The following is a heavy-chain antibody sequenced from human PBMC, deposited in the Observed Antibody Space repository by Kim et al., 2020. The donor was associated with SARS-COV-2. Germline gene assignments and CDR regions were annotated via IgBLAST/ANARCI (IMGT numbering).Heavy chain of an antibody. CDR2: IYPGDSDT. Sequence: GESLKISCKGSGYSFTSYWIGWVRQMPGKGLEWMGIIYPGDSDTRYSPSFQGQVTISADKSISTAYLQWSSLKASDTAMYYCARQVRHYDILTGYYEPTKFDYWGQGTLVTSSS. CDR3: ARQVRHYDILTGYYEPTKFDY. V-gene: IGHV5-51*01. CDR1: GYSFTSYW. D-gene: IGHD3-9*01. J-gene: IGHJ4*02.